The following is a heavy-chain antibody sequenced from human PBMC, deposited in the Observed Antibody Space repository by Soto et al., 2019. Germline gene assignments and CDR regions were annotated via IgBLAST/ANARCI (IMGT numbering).Heavy chain of an antibody. CDR2: ISAYNGNT. CDR1: GYTFTSYG. D-gene: IGHD2-15*01. J-gene: IGHJ3*02. Sequence: ASVKVSCKASGYTFTSYGISWVRQAPGQGLEWMGWISAYNGNTNYAQKLQGRVTMTTDTSTSTAYMELRSLRSDDTAVYYCAGVLEVAASSHAFDIWGQGTRVTVSS. V-gene: IGHV1-18*01. CDR3: AGVLEVAASSHAFDI.